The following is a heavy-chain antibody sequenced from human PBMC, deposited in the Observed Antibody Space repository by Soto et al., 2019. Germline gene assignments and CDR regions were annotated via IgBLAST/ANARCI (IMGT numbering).Heavy chain of an antibody. D-gene: IGHD3-16*01. Sequence: QVTLKESGPVLVKPTETLTLTCTVSGFSLRNARMGVSWIRQPPGKALEWLEHIFSNDEKTNRTSLKSRLTIPNDTSKSQVVLTMTNMDPVDTATYYCARMGAEAYMDVWGKGTTVTVSS. V-gene: IGHV2-26*01. CDR1: GFSLRNARMG. CDR2: IFSNDEK. CDR3: ARMGAEAYMDV. J-gene: IGHJ6*03.